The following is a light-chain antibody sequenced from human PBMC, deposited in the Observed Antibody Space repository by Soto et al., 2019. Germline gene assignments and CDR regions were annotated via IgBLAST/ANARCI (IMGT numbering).Light chain of an antibody. J-gene: IGKJ1*01. CDR1: QSVGSNY. V-gene: IGKV3-20*01. CDR3: QQYITAPET. CDR2: GAS. Sequence: EIVLTQSPGTLSLSPGERATLSCRASQSVGSNYLAWYQQKPGQAPRLLIYGASSRATGTPDRFSSSGSGTDFTLTISRLEPEDFAVYHCQQYITAPETFGQGTKVEIK.